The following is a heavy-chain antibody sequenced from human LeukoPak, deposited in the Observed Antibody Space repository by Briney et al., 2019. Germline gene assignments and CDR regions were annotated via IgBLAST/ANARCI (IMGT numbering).Heavy chain of an antibody. CDR2: IYYSGST. CDR3: AREGGSSSWYFDY. D-gene: IGHD6-13*01. CDR1: GGSISSYY. V-gene: IGHV4-59*01. J-gene: IGHJ4*02. Sequence: KPSETLSLTCTVSGGSISSYYWSWIRQPPGKGLEWIGYIYYSGSTNYNPSLKSRVTISVDTSKNQFSLKLSSVTAADTAVYYCAREGGSSSWYFDYWGQGTLVTVSS.